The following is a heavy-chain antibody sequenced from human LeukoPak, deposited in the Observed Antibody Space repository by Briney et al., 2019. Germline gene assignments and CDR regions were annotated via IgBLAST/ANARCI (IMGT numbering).Heavy chain of an antibody. V-gene: IGHV3-30*03. CDR3: ARVVGSGHFDY. D-gene: IGHD2-15*01. Sequence: GGSLRLSCAASGFTFSSYGMHWARQAPGKGLEWVAVISYDGSNKYYADSVKGRFTISRDNSKNTLYLQMNSLRAEDTAVYYCARVVGSGHFDYWGQGTLVTVSS. CDR2: ISYDGSNK. CDR1: GFTFSSYG. J-gene: IGHJ4*02.